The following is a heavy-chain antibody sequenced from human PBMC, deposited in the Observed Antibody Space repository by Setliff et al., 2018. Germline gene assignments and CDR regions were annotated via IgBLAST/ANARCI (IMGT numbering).Heavy chain of an antibody. V-gene: IGHV4-4*08. CDR3: ARSLGSGSYYKVVNWFDP. Sequence: NPSETLSLTCTVSGGSIRSYYWSWIRQPPGKGLEWIGYIYTSGRTNYNPSLKSRVTISVDTSKNQFSLNLSSVTAADTAVYFCARSLGSGSYYKVVNWFDPWGQGTLVTVSS. CDR2: IYTSGRT. CDR1: GGSIRSYY. D-gene: IGHD3-10*01. J-gene: IGHJ5*02.